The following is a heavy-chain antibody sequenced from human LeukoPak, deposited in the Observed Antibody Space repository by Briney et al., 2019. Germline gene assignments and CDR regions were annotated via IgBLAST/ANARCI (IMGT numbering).Heavy chain of an antibody. Sequence: SLKVSCTPSGGTFTIYAISSVSESPGRRVERGLGILPIFGTANSAQQLKGRVTINADKSTSTAYMELSSLRSDDTAVYYCAREREYSSSWYDYRGQGTHVTVSS. CDR3: AREREYSSSWYDY. CDR1: GGTFTIYA. CDR2: ILPIFGTA. J-gene: IGHJ4*02. V-gene: IGHV1-69*06. D-gene: IGHD6-13*01.